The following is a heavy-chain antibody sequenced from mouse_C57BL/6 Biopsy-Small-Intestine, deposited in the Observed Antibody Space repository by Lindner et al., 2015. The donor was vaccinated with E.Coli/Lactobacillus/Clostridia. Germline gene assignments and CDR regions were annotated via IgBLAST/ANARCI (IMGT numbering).Heavy chain of an antibody. CDR1: GGTFSGYA. J-gene: IGHJ1*03. CDR2: IIPIYGTT. D-gene: IGHD1-1*01. CDR3: AVCSTIFANFYNYMDV. V-gene: IGHV1-81*01. Sequence: SVKVSCKASGGTFSGYAISWVRQAPGQGLEWIGGIIPIYGTTHHAQKVQGRVTITADEATSTAYMELSSLTSEDTAVYYCAVCSTIFANFYNYMDVWGKGTTVTVSS.